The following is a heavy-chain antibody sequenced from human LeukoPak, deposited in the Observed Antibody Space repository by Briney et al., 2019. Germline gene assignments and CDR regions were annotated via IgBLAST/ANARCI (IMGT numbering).Heavy chain of an antibody. J-gene: IGHJ4*02. CDR2: ISGSGGNT. V-gene: IGHV3-23*01. CDR3: TKGQHAMATNSTY. D-gene: IGHD5-24*01. Sequence: GGSLRLSCAASGFPFSSYAMRWVRQAPGKGLEWVSAISGSGGNTDYADSVKGRFTISRDNSKNTLYLQMNSLRPEDTAVYYSTKGQHAMATNSTYWGGGTLLTVSS. CDR1: GFPFSSYA.